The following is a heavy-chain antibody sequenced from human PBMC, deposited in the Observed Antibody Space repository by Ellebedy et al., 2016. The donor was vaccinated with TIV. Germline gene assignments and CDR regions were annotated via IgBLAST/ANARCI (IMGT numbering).Heavy chain of an antibody. CDR2: INHSGST. Sequence: MPSETLSLTCAVYGGSLSGNSWSWIRQPPGKGLEWIGEINHSGSTNYNPSLKSRVIISEDTSSNRFSLKLNSVTAADTAVYYCARGGGLCTRANCFVRWFDPWGQGTLVTVSS. D-gene: IGHD2-8*01. J-gene: IGHJ5*02. V-gene: IGHV4-34*01. CDR3: ARGGGLCTRANCFVRWFDP. CDR1: GGSLSGNS.